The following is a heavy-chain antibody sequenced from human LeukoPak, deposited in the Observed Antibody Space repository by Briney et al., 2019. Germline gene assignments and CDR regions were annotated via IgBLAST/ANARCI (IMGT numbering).Heavy chain of an antibody. CDR1: GFTVSSNY. Sequence: GGSLRLSCAASGFTVSSNYMSWVRQAPGKGLEWVSVIYSGGSTYYADSVKGRFTISRDNSKNTLYLQMNSLRAEDTAVYYCAKARGVDYGDYVILDYWGQGTLVTVSS. D-gene: IGHD4-17*01. J-gene: IGHJ4*02. CDR3: AKARGVDYGDYVILDY. V-gene: IGHV3-66*01. CDR2: IYSGGST.